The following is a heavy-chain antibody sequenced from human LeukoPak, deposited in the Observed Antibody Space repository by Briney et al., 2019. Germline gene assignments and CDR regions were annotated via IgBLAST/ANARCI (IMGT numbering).Heavy chain of an antibody. V-gene: IGHV1-8*01. D-gene: IGHD6-6*01. J-gene: IGHJ6*03. CDR2: MNPNSGNT. CDR3: ARRIAARQKYYYYYMDV. CDR1: GYTFTIYD. Sequence: AAVKVSCKASGYTFTIYDIHWVRQATGQGLGWMGWMNPNSGNTGYSQKFQGRGTMTRNTSISTAHMELSSLRSEDTAVYYCARRIAARQKYYYYYMDVWGKGTTVTDSS.